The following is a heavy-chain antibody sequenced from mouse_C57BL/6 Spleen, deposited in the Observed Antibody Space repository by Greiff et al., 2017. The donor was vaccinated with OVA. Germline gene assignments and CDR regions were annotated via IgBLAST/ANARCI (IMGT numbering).Heavy chain of an antibody. Sequence: ESGPGLVKPSQSLSLTCSVTGYSITSGYYWNWIRQFPGNKLEWMGYISYDGSNNYNPSLKNRISITRDTSKNQFFLKLNSVTTEDTATYYCARDGLGKGDYWGQGTTLTVSS. CDR2: ISYDGSN. CDR3: ARDGLGKGDY. CDR1: GYSITSGYY. V-gene: IGHV3-6*01. J-gene: IGHJ2*01. D-gene: IGHD4-1*01.